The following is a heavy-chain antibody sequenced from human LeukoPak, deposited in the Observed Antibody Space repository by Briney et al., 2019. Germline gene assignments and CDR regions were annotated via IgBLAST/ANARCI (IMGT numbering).Heavy chain of an antibody. CDR1: GGSISSYY. V-gene: IGHV4-59*12. D-gene: IGHD6-13*01. CDR2: IYYSGST. CDR3: AREGHIAAAGSSVP. Sequence: SETLSLTCTVSGGSISSYYWSWIRQPPGKGLEWIGYIYYSGSTNYNPSLKSRVTISVDTSKNQFSLKLSSVTAADTAVYYCAREGHIAAAGSSVPWGQGTLVTVSS. J-gene: IGHJ5*02.